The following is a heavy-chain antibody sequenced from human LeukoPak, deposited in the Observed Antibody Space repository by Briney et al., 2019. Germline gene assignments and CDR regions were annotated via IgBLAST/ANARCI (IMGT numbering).Heavy chain of an antibody. D-gene: IGHD3-3*01. CDR1: GGSFSGYY. J-gene: IGHJ3*02. CDR2: INHSGST. V-gene: IGHV4-34*01. CDR3: ARLKGFWSGYPDGEEDAFDI. Sequence: SETLSLTCAVYGGSFSGYYWSWIRQPPGKGLEWIGEINHSGSTNYNPSLKSRVTISVDTSKNQFSLKLSSVTAADTAVYYRARLKGFWSGYPDGEEDAFDIWGQGTMVTVSS.